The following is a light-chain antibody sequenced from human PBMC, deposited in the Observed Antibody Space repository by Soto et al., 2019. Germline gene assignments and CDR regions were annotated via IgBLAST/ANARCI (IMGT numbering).Light chain of an antibody. CDR2: EVT. V-gene: IGLV2-14*01. CDR3: SSKRDSSTLFV. J-gene: IGLJ1*01. Sequence: QSVLTQPASVSGSPGQSITISCTGTSSDVGAYNYVSWYQHHPGKVPKLLIYEVTNRPSGVSDRFSGYKSGNTASLTISGLQAEDEADYHSSSKRDSSTLFVFGTGTKVTVL. CDR1: SSDVGAYNY.